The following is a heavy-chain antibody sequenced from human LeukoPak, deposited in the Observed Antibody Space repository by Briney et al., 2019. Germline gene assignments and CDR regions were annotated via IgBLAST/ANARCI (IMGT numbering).Heavy chain of an antibody. CDR1: GFSFSSYW. Sequence: GVSLRLSCTASGFSFSSYWMHWVRQAPGKGLVWVSAISGSGGSTYYADSVKGRFTISRDNSKNTLYLQMNSLRAEDTAVYYCAKDVLKGYRGAPHWFDPWGQGTLVTVSS. D-gene: IGHD3-10*01. CDR3: AKDVLKGYRGAPHWFDP. CDR2: ISGSGGST. V-gene: IGHV3-23*01. J-gene: IGHJ5*02.